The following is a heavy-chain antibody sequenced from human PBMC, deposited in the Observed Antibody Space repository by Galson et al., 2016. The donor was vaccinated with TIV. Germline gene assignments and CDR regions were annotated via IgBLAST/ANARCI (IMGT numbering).Heavy chain of an antibody. V-gene: IGHV5-51*03. J-gene: IGHJ4*02. CDR1: GYSFTRYW. CDR3: ARRADSSGYYYSLDY. CDR2: IYPGDSDT. Sequence: QSGAEVKKPGESLKISCKGSGYSFTRYWIGWVRQMPGKGLEWMGIIYPGDSDTRYSPSFQGQVTISADKSISTAYLQWSSLKASDTAMYYCARRADSSGYYYSLDYWGQGTLVTVSS. D-gene: IGHD3-22*01.